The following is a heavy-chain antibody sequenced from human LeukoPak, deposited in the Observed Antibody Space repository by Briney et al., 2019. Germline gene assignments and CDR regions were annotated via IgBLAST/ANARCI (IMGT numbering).Heavy chain of an antibody. D-gene: IGHD4-11*01. CDR2: IYHSGST. CDR1: GYSISSGYY. CDR3: ARHAYSNYLLDY. V-gene: IGHV4-38-2*01. J-gene: IGHJ4*02. Sequence: PSETLSLTCAVSGYSISSGYYWRWIRQPPGKGLEWIGSIYHSGSTYYNPSLKSRVTISVDTSKNQFSLKLSSVTAADTAVYYCARHAYSNYLLDYWGQGTLVTVSS.